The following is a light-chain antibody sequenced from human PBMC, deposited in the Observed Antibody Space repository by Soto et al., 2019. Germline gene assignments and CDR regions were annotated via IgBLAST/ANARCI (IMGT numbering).Light chain of an antibody. CDR2: GNS. Sequence: QLVLTQPPSVSGAPGQRVTISCTGSSSNIGADYDVHWYQQLPGTAPKLLIYGNSNRPSGVPDRFSGSKSGTSASLAITGLQAEDEADYYCQSYDSSLSGPVFGGGTKLTVL. J-gene: IGLJ2*01. CDR3: QSYDSSLSGPV. V-gene: IGLV1-40*01. CDR1: SSNIGADYD.